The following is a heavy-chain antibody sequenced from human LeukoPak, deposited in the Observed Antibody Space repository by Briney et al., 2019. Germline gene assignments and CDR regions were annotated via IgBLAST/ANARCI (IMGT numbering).Heavy chain of an antibody. V-gene: IGHV4-59*13. J-gene: IGHJ4*02. D-gene: IGHD7-27*01. Sequence: PSETLSLTCTVSGGSISSYYWSWIRRPPGKGLEWIGYIYYSGSTNYNPSLKSRVTIAVGTSKNQFSLRLSSVTAADTAAYYCAKDGNWARFENWGQGTLVTVSS. CDR1: GGSISSYY. CDR2: IYYSGST. CDR3: AKDGNWARFEN.